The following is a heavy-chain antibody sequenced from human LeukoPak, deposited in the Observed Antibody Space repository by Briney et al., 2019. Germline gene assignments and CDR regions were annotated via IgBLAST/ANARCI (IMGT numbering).Heavy chain of an antibody. CDR3: ASSPMYDSSGYIDY. D-gene: IGHD3-22*01. CDR2: IYYSGST. Sequence: SETLSLTCTVSGGSISSYYWSWIRQPPGKGLEWIGYIYYSGSTNYNPSLKSRVTISGDTSKKQFSLKLSSVTAADTAVYYCASSPMYDSSGYIDYWGQGTLVTASS. CDR1: GGSISSYY. J-gene: IGHJ4*02. V-gene: IGHV4-59*01.